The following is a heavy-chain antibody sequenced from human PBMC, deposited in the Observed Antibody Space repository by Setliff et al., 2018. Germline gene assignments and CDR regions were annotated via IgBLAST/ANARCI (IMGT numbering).Heavy chain of an antibody. CDR2: IWYDGGNK. V-gene: IGHV3-33*08. CDR3: ASSCSGSSCYAGLDY. J-gene: IGHJ4*02. CDR1: GFTFSTYR. D-gene: IGHD2-15*01. Sequence: GESLRLSCAASGFTFSTYRMHWVRQAPGKGLEWVAVIWYDGGNKYYADSVKGRFTISRDNSKNTLYLQMNSLRAEDTAVYYCASSCSGSSCYAGLDYWGQGTPVTVSS.